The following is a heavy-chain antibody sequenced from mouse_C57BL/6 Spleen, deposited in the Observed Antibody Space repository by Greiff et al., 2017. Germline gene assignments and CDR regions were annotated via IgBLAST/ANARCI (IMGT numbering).Heavy chain of an antibody. CDR3: ARHYGSSPYWDFDV. D-gene: IGHD1-1*01. CDR1: GYTFTSYW. CDR2: IDPSDSYT. Sequence: QVQLQQPGAELVMPGASVKLSCKASGYTFTSYWMHWVKQRPGQGLEWIGEIDPSDSYTNYNQKFKGKSTLTVDKSSSTAYMQLSSLTSEDSAVYYWARHYGSSPYWDFDVWGTGTTVTVSS. V-gene: IGHV1-69*01. J-gene: IGHJ1*03.